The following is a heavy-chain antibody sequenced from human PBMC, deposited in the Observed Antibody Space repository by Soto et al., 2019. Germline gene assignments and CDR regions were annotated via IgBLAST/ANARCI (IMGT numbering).Heavy chain of an antibody. CDR3: ARIRRGYSGYVAYY. D-gene: IGHD5-12*01. J-gene: IGHJ4*02. V-gene: IGHV1-8*01. CDR2: MNPNSGNT. Sequence: ASVKVSCKASGYTFTSYDINWVRQATGQGLEWMGWMNPNSGNTGYAQKFQGRVTMTRNTSISTAYMELSSLRSEDTAVYYCARIRRGYSGYVAYYWGQGTLVTVSS. CDR1: GYTFTSYD.